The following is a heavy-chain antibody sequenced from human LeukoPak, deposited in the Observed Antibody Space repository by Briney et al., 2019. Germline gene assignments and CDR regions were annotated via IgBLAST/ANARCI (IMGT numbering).Heavy chain of an antibody. Sequence: SETLSLTCTVSGGSISSSSYYWGWIRQPPGKGLEWIGSIYYSGSTYYNPSLKSRVTISVDTSKNQFSLKLSSVTAADTAVYYCASVRRDGYNYYDYWGQGTLVTVSS. V-gene: IGHV4-39*07. D-gene: IGHD5-24*01. J-gene: IGHJ4*02. CDR2: IYYSGST. CDR1: GGSISSSSYY. CDR3: ASVRRDGYNYYDY.